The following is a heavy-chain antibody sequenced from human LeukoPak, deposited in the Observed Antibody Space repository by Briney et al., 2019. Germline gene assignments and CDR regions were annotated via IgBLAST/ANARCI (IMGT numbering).Heavy chain of an antibody. CDR3: TRLRLGYCSGGSCYSLADDAFDI. D-gene: IGHD2-15*01. Sequence: GGSLRLSCAVSGFTFSSYTMNWVRQAPGKGLEWVSSISGSSSYIYYADSVKGRFTISRHNAKNSLYLQMNSLKTEDTAVYYCTRLRLGYCSGGSCYSLADDAFDIWGQGTMVTVSS. J-gene: IGHJ3*02. CDR1: GFTFSSYT. CDR2: ISGSSSYI. V-gene: IGHV3-21*04.